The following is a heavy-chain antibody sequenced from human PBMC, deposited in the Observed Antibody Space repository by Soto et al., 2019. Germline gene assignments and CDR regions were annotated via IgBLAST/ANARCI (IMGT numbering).Heavy chain of an antibody. CDR1: GGSISSYY. V-gene: IGHV4-59*01. D-gene: IGHD4-17*01. CDR2: IYYSGST. Sequence: KLSETLSLTCTVSGGSISSYYWSWIRQPPGKGLEWIGYIYYSGSTNYNPSLKSRVTISVDTSKNQFSLKLSSVTAADTAVYYCARGVANYGDPKPHFDYWGQGTLVTVSS. J-gene: IGHJ4*02. CDR3: ARGVANYGDPKPHFDY.